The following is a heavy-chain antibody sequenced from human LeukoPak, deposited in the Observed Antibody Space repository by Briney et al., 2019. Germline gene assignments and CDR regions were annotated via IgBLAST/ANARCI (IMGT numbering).Heavy chain of an antibody. D-gene: IGHD1-26*01. CDR2: ISSSSSYI. J-gene: IGHJ4*02. CDR1: GFTFSSYS. Sequence: GGSLRLSCAASGFTFSSYSMNWVRQAPGKGLEWVSSISSSSSYIYYADSVKGRFTISRDNAKNSLYLQMNSLRAEDTAVYYCARAPVGATRAYFDYWGLGTLVTVSS. V-gene: IGHV3-21*01. CDR3: ARAPVGATRAYFDY.